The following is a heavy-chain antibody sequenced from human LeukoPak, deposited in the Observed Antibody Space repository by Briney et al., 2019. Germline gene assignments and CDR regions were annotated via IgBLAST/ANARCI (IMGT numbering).Heavy chain of an antibody. CDR2: ISTYNGNT. Sequence: ASVKVSCQASGYTFTTYGISWVRQAPGQGLEWMGWISTYNGNTNYVQKFQGRVTMTTDTSTSTANMELRSLTSDDTAVYFCARDRPYCSDSSGNYRLDYWGQGTLVTVSS. J-gene: IGHJ4*02. V-gene: IGHV1-18*01. D-gene: IGHD3-22*01. CDR3: ARDRPYCSDSSGNYRLDY. CDR1: GYTFTTYG.